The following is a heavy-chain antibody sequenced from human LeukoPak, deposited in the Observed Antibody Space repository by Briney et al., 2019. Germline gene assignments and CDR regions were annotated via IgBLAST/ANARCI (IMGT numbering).Heavy chain of an antibody. V-gene: IGHV3-33*01. D-gene: IGHD5-18*01. J-gene: IGHJ4*02. CDR1: GFTFSSYG. CDR3: AREEYSYGSAFDY. Sequence: GRSLRLSCAASGFTFSSYGMHWVRQAPGKGLEWVAVIWYDGSNKYYADSVKGRFTISRDNSKNTLYLQMNSLRAEDTAVYYCAREEYSYGSAFDYWGQGTLVTVSS. CDR2: IWYDGSNK.